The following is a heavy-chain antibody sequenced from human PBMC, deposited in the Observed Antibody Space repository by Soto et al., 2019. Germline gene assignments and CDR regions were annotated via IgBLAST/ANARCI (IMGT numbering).Heavy chain of an antibody. CDR2: ISWNSGSI. D-gene: IGHD6-19*01. CDR1: GFTFDDYA. J-gene: IGHJ4*02. Sequence: EVQLVESGGGLVQPGRSLRLSCAASGFTFDDYAMHWVRQAPGKGLEWVSGISWNSGSIGYADSVKGRFTISRDNAKNSLYLPMNSLRAEDTALYYCAKDRGLVRSFYFDYWGQGTLVTVSS. V-gene: IGHV3-9*01. CDR3: AKDRGLVRSFYFDY.